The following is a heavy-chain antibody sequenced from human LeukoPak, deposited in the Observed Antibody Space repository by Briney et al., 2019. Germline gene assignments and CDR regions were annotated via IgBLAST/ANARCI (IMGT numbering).Heavy chain of an antibody. CDR3: ARDRRCSGGSCYSRGRNYYYYYMDV. CDR2: IYTSGST. J-gene: IGHJ6*03. V-gene: IGHV4-61*02. D-gene: IGHD2-15*01. Sequence: PSETLSLTCTVSGGSISSGSYYWSWIRQPAGKGLEWIGRIYTSGSTNYNPSLKSRVTISVDTPKNQFSLKLSSVTAADTAVYYCARDRRCSGGSCYSRGRNYYYYYMDVWGKGTTVTVSS. CDR1: GGSISSGSYY.